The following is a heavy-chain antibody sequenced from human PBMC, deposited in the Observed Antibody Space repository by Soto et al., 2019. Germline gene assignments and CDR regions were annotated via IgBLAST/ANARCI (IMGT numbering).Heavy chain of an antibody. D-gene: IGHD3-3*01. CDR3: ARAEYYDFWVYGIDV. Sequence: QVQLVESGGGVVQPGRSLRLSCAASGFTFSSYAMHWVRQAPGKGLEWVAVISYDGSNKYYADSVKGRFTISRDNSKNPLYLQMNSLRAEDTAVYYCARAEYYDFWVYGIDVWGQGTTVTVSS. V-gene: IGHV3-30-3*01. CDR1: GFTFSSYA. J-gene: IGHJ6*02. CDR2: ISYDGSNK.